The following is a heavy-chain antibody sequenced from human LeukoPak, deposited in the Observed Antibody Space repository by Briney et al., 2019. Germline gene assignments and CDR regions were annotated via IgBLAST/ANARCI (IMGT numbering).Heavy chain of an antibody. J-gene: IGHJ5*02. CDR2: INSDGSST. D-gene: IGHD3-10*01. CDR3: ARNAELVWFGELFSWFDP. V-gene: IGHV3-74*01. CDR1: GFTFSSYW. Sequence: PGGSLRLSCAASGFTFSSYWMHWVRQAPGKGLVWVSRINSDGSSTSYADSVKGRFTISRDNAKNTLYLRMNSLRAEDTAVYYCARNAELVWFGELFSWFDPWGQGTLVTVSS.